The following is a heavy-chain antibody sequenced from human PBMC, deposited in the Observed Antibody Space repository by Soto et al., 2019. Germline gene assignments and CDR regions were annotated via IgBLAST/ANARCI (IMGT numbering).Heavy chain of an antibody. CDR1: GYTFTGYY. Sequence: PVEFSCKASGYTFTGYYIRCVRQAPGQGLEGMGWINPNSGGTNYAQKFQGRVTMTRDTSISTAYMELSRLRSDDTAVYYCARATSASSRAWYYYYSGMDLWG. J-gene: IGHJ6*02. CDR3: ARATSASSRAWYYYYSGMDL. V-gene: IGHV1-2*02. D-gene: IGHD2-15*01. CDR2: INPNSGGT.